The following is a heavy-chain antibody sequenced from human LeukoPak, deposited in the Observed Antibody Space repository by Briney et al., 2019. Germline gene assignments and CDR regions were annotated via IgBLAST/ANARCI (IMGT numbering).Heavy chain of an antibody. J-gene: IGHJ4*02. CDR3: ARDLDILTGYYGRGFDY. D-gene: IGHD3-9*01. CDR1: GYTFTSYY. CDR2: INPSGGST. V-gene: IGHV1-46*01. Sequence: ASVKVSCKASGYTFTSYYMRWVRQAPGQGLEWMGIINPSGGSTSYAQKFQGRVTMTRDTSTSTVYMELSNLRSEDTAVYYCARDLDILTGYYGRGFDYWGQGTLVTVSS.